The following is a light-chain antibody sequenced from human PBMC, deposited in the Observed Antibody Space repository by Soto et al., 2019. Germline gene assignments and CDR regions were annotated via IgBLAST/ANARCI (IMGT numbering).Light chain of an antibody. Sequence: QSALTQPASVSGSPGQSITISCTGTSSDVGGYNYVSWYQQHPGKAPKLMIYDVSNRPSGVSNRFSGSKSGNTASLTISGRQAEDEADYYCSSYTSSSTLVFGTGPKLTVL. CDR1: SSDVGGYNY. CDR2: DVS. CDR3: SSYTSSSTLV. J-gene: IGLJ1*01. V-gene: IGLV2-14*01.